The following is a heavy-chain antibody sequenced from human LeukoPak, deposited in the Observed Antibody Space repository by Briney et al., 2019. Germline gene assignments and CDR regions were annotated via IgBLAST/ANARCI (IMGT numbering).Heavy chain of an antibody. V-gene: IGHV1-18*01. CDR3: ARDTAWELPGNWFDP. CDR2: ISAYNGNT. D-gene: IGHD1-26*01. Sequence: GASVKVSCKASGYTFTSYGISWERQAPGQGLEWMGWISAYNGNTNYAQKLQGRVTMTTDTSTSTAYMELRSLRSDDTAVYYCARDTAWELPGNWFDPWGQGTLVTVSS. J-gene: IGHJ5*02. CDR1: GYTFTSYG.